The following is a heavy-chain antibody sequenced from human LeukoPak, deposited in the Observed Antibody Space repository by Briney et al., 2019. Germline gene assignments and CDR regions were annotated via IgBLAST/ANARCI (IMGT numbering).Heavy chain of an antibody. CDR3: ARGFYGSGSYSPPYYYMDV. D-gene: IGHD3-10*01. CDR1: GCSISSGYY. Sequence: SETLSLTCTVSGCSISSGYYWGWIRQPPGKGLEWIGSIYHSGSTYYNPSLKSRVTISVDTSKNQFSLKLSSVTAADTAVYYCARGFYGSGSYSPPYYYMDVWGKGTTVTVSS. V-gene: IGHV4-38-2*02. J-gene: IGHJ6*03. CDR2: IYHSGST.